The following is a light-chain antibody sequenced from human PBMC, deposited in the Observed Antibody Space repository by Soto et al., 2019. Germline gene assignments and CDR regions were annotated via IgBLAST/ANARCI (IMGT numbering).Light chain of an antibody. J-gene: IGLJ3*02. V-gene: IGLV1-44*01. CDR3: AAWDDSLHVWV. Sequence: QSVLTQPPSASGTPGQTVTISCSGSSSTIRSDTVHWYQQLPGTAPKVLIFNNNQRPSGVPDRFSGSTSGTSASLAISGLQSEDEADYYCAAWDDSLHVWVFGGGTKVTFL. CDR1: SSTIRSDT. CDR2: NNN.